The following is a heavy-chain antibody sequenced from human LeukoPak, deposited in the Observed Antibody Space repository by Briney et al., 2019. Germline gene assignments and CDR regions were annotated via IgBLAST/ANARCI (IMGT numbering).Heavy chain of an antibody. J-gene: IGHJ4*02. V-gene: IGHV3-66*01. CDR2: IYSGGNT. Sequence: GGSLRLSCAASGFTVSTNYMSWVRQAPGRGLEWVSVIYSGGNTYYADSVQGRFPISRDNSKNTLYLQMNSLRADDTAVYYCARDSGTTVGYFDYWGQGTLVTVSS. CDR3: ARDSGTTVGYFDY. CDR1: GFTVSTNY. D-gene: IGHD4-23*01.